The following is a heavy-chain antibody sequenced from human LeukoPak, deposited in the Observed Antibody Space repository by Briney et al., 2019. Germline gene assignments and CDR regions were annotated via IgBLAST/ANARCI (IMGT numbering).Heavy chain of an antibody. J-gene: IGHJ3*02. Sequence: SVKVSCKASGYTFTDYYMHWVRQAPGQGLEWMGGIIPIFGTANYAQKFQGRVTITADESTSTAYMELSSLRSEDTAVYYCAREKYSSSWYDQTDAFDIWGQGTMVTVSS. CDR3: AREKYSSSWYDQTDAFDI. V-gene: IGHV1-69*13. CDR1: GYTFTDYY. D-gene: IGHD6-13*01. CDR2: IIPIFGTA.